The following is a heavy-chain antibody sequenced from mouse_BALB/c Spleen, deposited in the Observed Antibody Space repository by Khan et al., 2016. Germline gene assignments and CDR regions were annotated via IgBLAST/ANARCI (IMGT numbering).Heavy chain of an antibody. CDR1: GFTFTDYY. V-gene: IGHV7-3*02. Sequence: EVELVESGGGLVQPGGSLRLSCATSGFTFTDYYMSWVRQPPGKALEWLGFIRNKANGYTTEYSASVKGRFTISRDNSQSILYLQMNTLRAEDSATYYYARDIDYDYDYYAMDYWGQGTSVTVSS. CDR2: IRNKANGYTT. CDR3: ARDIDYDYDYYAMDY. D-gene: IGHD2-4*01. J-gene: IGHJ4*01.